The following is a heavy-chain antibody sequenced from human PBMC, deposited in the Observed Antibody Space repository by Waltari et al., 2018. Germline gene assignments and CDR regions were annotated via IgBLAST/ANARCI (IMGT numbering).Heavy chain of an antibody. CDR1: GFTFDDYA. D-gene: IGHD3-10*01. Sequence: EVQLVESGGGLVQPGRSLRLSCAASGFTFDDYAMHWVRQAPGKGLEWVSGISWNSGRIGYADSGKGRFTISRDNAKNSLYLQMNSLSAEDTALYYCAKAPMVRGVIAHFDYWGQGTLVTVSS. V-gene: IGHV3-9*01. CDR2: ISWNSGRI. CDR3: AKAPMVRGVIAHFDY. J-gene: IGHJ4*02.